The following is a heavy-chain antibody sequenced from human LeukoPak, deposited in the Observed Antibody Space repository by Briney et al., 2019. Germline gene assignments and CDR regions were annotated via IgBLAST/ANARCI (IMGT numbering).Heavy chain of an antibody. CDR1: GFTFSSYA. Sequence: PGGSLRLSCAASGFTFSSYAMHWVRQAPGKGLEWVAVISYDGSNKYYADSVKGRFTISRDNSKNTLYLQMNSLRAEDTAVYYCARDTGYSYGSFDYWGQGTLVTVSS. CDR2: ISYDGSNK. J-gene: IGHJ4*02. CDR3: ARDTGYSYGSFDY. V-gene: IGHV3-30*04. D-gene: IGHD5-18*01.